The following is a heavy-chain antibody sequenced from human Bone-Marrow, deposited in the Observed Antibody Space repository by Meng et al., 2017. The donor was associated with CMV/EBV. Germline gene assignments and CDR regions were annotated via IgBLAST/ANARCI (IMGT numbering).Heavy chain of an antibody. CDR3: AREDIVVVPAAMGGAYYYYGMDV. CDR1: GYTFTSYD. Sequence: ASVKVSCKASGYTFTSYDINWVRQATGQGLEWMGWMNPNSGNTGYAQKFQGRVTITRNTSISTAYMELSRLRSDDTAVYYCAREDIVVVPAAMGGAYYYYGMDVWGQGTTVTVSS. V-gene: IGHV1-8*03. J-gene: IGHJ6*02. D-gene: IGHD2-2*01. CDR2: MNPNSGNT.